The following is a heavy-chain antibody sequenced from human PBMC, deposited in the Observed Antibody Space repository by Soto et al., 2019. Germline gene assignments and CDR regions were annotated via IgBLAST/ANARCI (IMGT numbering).Heavy chain of an antibody. CDR1: GYTFTGYY. CDR2: INPNSGGT. V-gene: IGHV1-2*04. D-gene: IGHD2-2*01. J-gene: IGHJ4*02. CDR3: ARRGSGYCSSTSCYAYFEY. Sequence: ASVKVSCKASGYTFTGYYMHWVRQAPGQGLEWMGWINPNSGGTNYAQKFQGWVTMTRDTSISTAYMELSRLRSDDTAVYYCARRGSGYCSSTSCYAYFEYWGQGTLVTVSS.